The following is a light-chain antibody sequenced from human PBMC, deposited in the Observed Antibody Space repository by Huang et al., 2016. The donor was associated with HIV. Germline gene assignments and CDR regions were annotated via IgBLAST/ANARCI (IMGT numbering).Light chain of an antibody. CDR1: QGLLYREKIY. V-gene: IGKV2-29*02. CDR3: MQGKQLPYT. J-gene: IGKJ2*01. Sequence: DIVVTQTPLSLSVTPGQPASISCKSSQGLLYREKIYLYWYLQKPGQSPQLLIYELSNRFSGVPDRFSGSGSPTDFTLKISRVETEDVGVYYCMQGKQLPYTFGQGTRLEIK. CDR2: ELS.